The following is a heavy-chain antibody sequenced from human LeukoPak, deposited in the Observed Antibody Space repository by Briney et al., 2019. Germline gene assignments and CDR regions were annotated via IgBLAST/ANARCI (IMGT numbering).Heavy chain of an antibody. D-gene: IGHD6-19*01. V-gene: IGHV1-18*01. CDR1: GYTFTSYS. CDR2: ISAYNGNT. J-gene: IGHJ5*02. Sequence: ASVKVSCKASGYTFTSYSISWVRQAPGQGLEWMGWISAYNGNTNYAQKLQGRVTMTTDTSTSTAYMELRSLRSDDTAVYYCARAIRLGYSSGPNWFDPWGQGTLVTVSS. CDR3: ARAIRLGYSSGPNWFDP.